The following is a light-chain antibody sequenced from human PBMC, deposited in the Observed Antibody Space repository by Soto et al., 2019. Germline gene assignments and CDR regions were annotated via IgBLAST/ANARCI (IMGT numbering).Light chain of an antibody. CDR1: HNIERW. Sequence: QMTQSPSTLSASVGDRVTITCRASHNIERWMARYQQKPGKAPSLLIFDASTLHSGVPSRFSGSGSGTEFTLTISSLQPDDFATYYCQQFAVSRTFGQGTKVENK. CDR2: DAS. V-gene: IGKV1-5*01. J-gene: IGKJ1*01. CDR3: QQFAVSRT.